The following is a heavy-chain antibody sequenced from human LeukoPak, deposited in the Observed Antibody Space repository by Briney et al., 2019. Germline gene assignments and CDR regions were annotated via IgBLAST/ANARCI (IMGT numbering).Heavy chain of an antibody. CDR3: ARARLYCSGGSCYPVFYYYGMDV. J-gene: IGHJ6*02. V-gene: IGHV4-34*01. CDR2: INHSGST. Sequence: SETLSLTCAVYGGSFSGYYWSWIRQPPGKGLEWIGEINHSGSTNYNPSLKSRVTISVDTSKNQFSLKLSSVTAADTAVYYCARARLYCSGGSCYPVFYYYGMDVWGQGTTVTVPS. CDR1: GGSFSGYY. D-gene: IGHD2-15*01.